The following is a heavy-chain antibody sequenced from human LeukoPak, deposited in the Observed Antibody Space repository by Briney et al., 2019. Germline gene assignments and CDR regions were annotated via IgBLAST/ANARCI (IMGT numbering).Heavy chain of an antibody. CDR3: ARTYYYGSGSYYSLLY. V-gene: IGHV1-69*13. J-gene: IGHJ4*02. CDR2: IIPIFGTA. Sequence: ASVKVSCKASGGTFSSYAISWVRQAPGQGLEWMGGIIPIFGTANYAQKFQGRVTITADESTSTAYMELSSLRSEDTAVYYCARTYYYGSGSYYSLLYWGQGTLVTVSS. CDR1: GGTFSSYA. D-gene: IGHD3-10*01.